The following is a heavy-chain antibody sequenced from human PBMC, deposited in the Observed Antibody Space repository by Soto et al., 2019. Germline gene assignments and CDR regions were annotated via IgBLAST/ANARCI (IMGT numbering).Heavy chain of an antibody. V-gene: IGHV3-11*01. Sequence: PGGSLRLSCVGSGFIFRDYHMSWIRQAPGKGLEWVSYTSSSGTTIYNADSVMGRISISRDNARNSVYLQMNNLRADDSAVYFCARSYWNPGAFDIWGQGTVVTVSS. CDR2: TSSSGTTI. J-gene: IGHJ3*02. CDR1: GFIFRDYH. D-gene: IGHD1-1*01. CDR3: ARSYWNPGAFDI.